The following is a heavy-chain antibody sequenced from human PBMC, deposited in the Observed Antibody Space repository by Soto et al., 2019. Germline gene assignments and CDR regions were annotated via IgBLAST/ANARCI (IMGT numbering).Heavy chain of an antibody. CDR2: ISGSGGST. CDR3: AKDRGYSYGYDY. D-gene: IGHD5-18*01. V-gene: IGHV3-23*01. Sequence: PGGSLRLSCAASGFTFSSYAMSWVRQAPGRGLEWVSAISGSGGSTYYADSVKGRFTISRDNSKNTLYLQMNSLRAEDTAVYYCAKDRGYSYGYDYWGQGTLVTVSS. J-gene: IGHJ4*02. CDR1: GFTFSSYA.